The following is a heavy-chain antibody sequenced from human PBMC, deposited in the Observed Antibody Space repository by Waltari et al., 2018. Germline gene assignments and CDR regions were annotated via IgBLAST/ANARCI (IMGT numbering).Heavy chain of an antibody. V-gene: IGHV1-69*13. D-gene: IGHD2-15*01. Sequence: QVQLVQSGAEVKKPGSSVKVSCKASGGTFSSYAISWVRQAPGQGLEWMGWIIPIFGTANYAQKFQGRVTITADESTSTAYMELSSLRSEDTAVYYCAGARDVVVVAASLVFGMDVWGQGTTVTVSS. CDR1: GGTFSSYA. J-gene: IGHJ6*02. CDR3: AGARDVVVVAASLVFGMDV. CDR2: IIPIFGTA.